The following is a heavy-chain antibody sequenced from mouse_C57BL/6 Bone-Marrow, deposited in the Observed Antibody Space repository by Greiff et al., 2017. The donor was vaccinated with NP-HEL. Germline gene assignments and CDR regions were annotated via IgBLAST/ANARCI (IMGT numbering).Heavy chain of an antibody. Sequence: QVQLKQSGAELVRPGASVKLSCQASGYTFTDYYINWVKQRPGQGLEWIARIYPGSGNTYYNEKCKGKATLTAEKSSSTAYMQLSSLTSEDSAVYFCARDWDDWGQGTTLTVSS. CDR1: GYTFTDYY. J-gene: IGHJ2*01. CDR3: ARDWDD. D-gene: IGHD4-1*01. V-gene: IGHV1-76*01. CDR2: IYPGSGNT.